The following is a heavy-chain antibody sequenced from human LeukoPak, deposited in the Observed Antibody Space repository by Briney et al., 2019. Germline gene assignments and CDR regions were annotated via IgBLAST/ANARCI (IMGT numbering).Heavy chain of an antibody. Sequence: ASVKVSRKASGYTFTSYDFNWVRQASGQGLEWMGWMNPNSGNTGYAQKFQGRVTMTRNTSISTAYMELSSLRSEDTAVYYCARGLRREQQLLRAFDSWGQGTLVTVSS. V-gene: IGHV1-8*01. CDR3: ARGLRREQQLLRAFDS. CDR1: GYTFTSYD. CDR2: MNPNSGNT. J-gene: IGHJ4*02. D-gene: IGHD6-13*01.